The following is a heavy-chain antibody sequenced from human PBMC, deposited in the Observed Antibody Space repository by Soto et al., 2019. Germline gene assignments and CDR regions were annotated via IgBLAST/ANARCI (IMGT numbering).Heavy chain of an antibody. CDR2: ISSSSSTI. D-gene: IGHD2-2*01. Sequence: GGSLRLSCAASGFTFSSYSMNWVHQAPGKGLEWVSYISSSSSTIYYADSVKGRFTISRDNAKNSLYLQMNSLRAEDTAVYYCARVVDCSSTSCYFLREYYYYYMDVWGKGTTVTVSS. J-gene: IGHJ6*03. CDR3: ARVVDCSSTSCYFLREYYYYYMDV. CDR1: GFTFSSYS. V-gene: IGHV3-48*01.